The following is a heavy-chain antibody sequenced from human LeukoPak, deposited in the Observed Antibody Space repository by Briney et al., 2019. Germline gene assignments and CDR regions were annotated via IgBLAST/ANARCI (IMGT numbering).Heavy chain of an antibody. D-gene: IGHD2-2*01. CDR2: ISGSGGRT. V-gene: IGHV3-23*01. CDR1: GLTFSSYA. CDR3: AKNPPDTVVLPGGYFNYYGVDV. J-gene: IGHJ6*04. Sequence: GGSLRLSGAVSGLTFSSYAMSWVRQAPGKGLEWVSGISGSGGRTYYADSVKDHFTISRDNSKNTLYLQMNSLRAEDTAVYYCAKNPPDTVVLPGGYFNYYGVDVWGKGTTVTVSS.